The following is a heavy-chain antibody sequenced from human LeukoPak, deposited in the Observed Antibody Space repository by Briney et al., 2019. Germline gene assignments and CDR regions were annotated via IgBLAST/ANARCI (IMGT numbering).Heavy chain of an antibody. CDR3: AKSGASHFDY. D-gene: IGHD1-26*01. V-gene: IGHV3-23*01. CDR1: GFTFSSYG. Sequence: PGGTLRLSCAASGFTFSSYGMSWVRQAPGKGLEWVSAISGSGGSTYYADSVKGRFTISRDNSKNTLYLQMNSLRAEDTAVYYCAKSGASHFDYWGQGTLVTVSS. CDR2: ISGSGGST. J-gene: IGHJ4*02.